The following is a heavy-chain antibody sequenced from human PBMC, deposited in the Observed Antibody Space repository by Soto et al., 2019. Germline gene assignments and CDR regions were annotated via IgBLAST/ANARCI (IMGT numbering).Heavy chain of an antibody. CDR1: GFTFRRYV. CDR2: INKDGSEK. Sequence: VQLVESGGGVVQPGTSLRLSCVGSGFTFRRYVIHWVRQAPGKGLEWVANINKDGSEKYYMDSVKGRFTISRDNAKNSLYLQMDSLRADDTAIYYCVIDRRVEPGFSYWGQGTLVTAPS. J-gene: IGHJ4*02. D-gene: IGHD6-13*01. V-gene: IGHV3-7*03. CDR3: VIDRRVEPGFSY.